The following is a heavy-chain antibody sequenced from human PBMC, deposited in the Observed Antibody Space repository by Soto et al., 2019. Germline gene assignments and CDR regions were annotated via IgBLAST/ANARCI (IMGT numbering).Heavy chain of an antibody. J-gene: IGHJ6*02. CDR2: INPNSGGT. D-gene: IGHD3-10*01. CDR1: GYTFTGYY. Sequence: ASVKVSCKASGYTFTGYYMHWVRQAPGQGLEWMGWINPNSGGTNYAQKFQGWVTMTRDTSISTAYMELSRLRSDDTAVYYCAREDGFVGYYYGMDVWGQGTTVTVSS. CDR3: AREDGFVGYYYGMDV. V-gene: IGHV1-2*04.